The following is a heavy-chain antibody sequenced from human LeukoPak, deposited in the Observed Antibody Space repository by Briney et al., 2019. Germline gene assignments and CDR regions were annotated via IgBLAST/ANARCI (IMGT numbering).Heavy chain of an antibody. CDR3: AKVATLWFGELSRNYYYMDV. D-gene: IGHD3-10*01. CDR2: ISDDETYK. V-gene: IGHV3-30*18. J-gene: IGHJ6*03. Sequence: GGSLRLSCAASGFTFSSYGMHWVRQAPGKGLEWVTAISDDETYKFYADSVKGRFTISRDNSKNTLYLQMNSLRAEDTAVYYCAKVATLWFGELSRNYYYMDVWGKGTTVTVSS. CDR1: GFTFSSYG.